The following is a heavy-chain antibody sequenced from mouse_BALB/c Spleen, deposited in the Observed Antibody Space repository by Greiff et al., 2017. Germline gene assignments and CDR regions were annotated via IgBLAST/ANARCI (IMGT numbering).Heavy chain of an antibody. CDR2: IDPENGNT. J-gene: IGHJ3*01. CDR1: GFNIKDYY. CDR3: ASAYGSWFAY. V-gene: IGHV14-1*02. D-gene: IGHD2-2*01. Sequence: VQLKESGAELVRPGALVKLSCKASGFNIKDYYMHWVKQRPEQGLEWIGWIDPENGNTIYDPKFQGKASITADTSSNTAYLQLSSLTSEDTAVYYCASAYGSWFAYWGQGTLVTVSA.